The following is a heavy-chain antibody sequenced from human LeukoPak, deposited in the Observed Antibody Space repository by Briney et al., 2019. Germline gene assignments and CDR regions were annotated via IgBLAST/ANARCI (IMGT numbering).Heavy chain of an antibody. CDR1: GFTFTSYG. Sequence: GGSLRLSCAASGFTFTSYGMHWVRQAPGKGLEWVAGISYDGSNKYYADSVKGRFTISRDNSKNTLYLQMNSLRAEDTAVYYCFFPGVTGKVYWGQGTLVTVSS. CDR3: FFPGVTGKVY. CDR2: ISYDGSNK. J-gene: IGHJ4*02. V-gene: IGHV3-30*03. D-gene: IGHD1-1*01.